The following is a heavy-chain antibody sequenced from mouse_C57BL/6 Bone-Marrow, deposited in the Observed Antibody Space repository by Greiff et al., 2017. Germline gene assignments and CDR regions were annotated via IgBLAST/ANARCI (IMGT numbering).Heavy chain of an antibody. CDR1: GYAFSSSW. Sequence: QVQLQQSGPELVKPGASVKISCKASGYAFSSSWMNWVKQRPGKGLEWIGRIYPGDGDTNYNGKFKGKATLTADKSSSTAYMQLSSLTSEDSAVYFCARERDSNPYYLDYWGQGTTLTVSS. V-gene: IGHV1-82*01. J-gene: IGHJ2*01. CDR3: ARERDSNPYYLDY. D-gene: IGHD2-5*01. CDR2: IYPGDGDT.